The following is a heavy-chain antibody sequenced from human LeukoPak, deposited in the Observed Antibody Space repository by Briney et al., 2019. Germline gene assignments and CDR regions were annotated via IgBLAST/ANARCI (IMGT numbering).Heavy chain of an antibody. CDR2: ISNSGGGT. CDR1: GFTFSNYA. D-gene: IGHD1-1*01. Sequence: PGGSLRLSCAASGFTFSNYAMSWVRQAPGRGLEWVSVISNSGGGTYYADSVKGRFTISRDNSKNTLYLQMNSLRAEDTAVYHCGKDSINWTPIYYFDYLGQGTLVSVSS. J-gene: IGHJ4*02. V-gene: IGHV3-23*01. CDR3: GKDSINWTPIYYFDY.